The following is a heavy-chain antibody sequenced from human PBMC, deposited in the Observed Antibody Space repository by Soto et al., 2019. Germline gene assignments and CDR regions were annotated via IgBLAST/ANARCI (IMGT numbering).Heavy chain of an antibody. CDR3: TRGGTRTTYWGLFDS. CDR1: GFTFSDNW. D-gene: IGHD7-27*01. J-gene: IGHJ4*02. V-gene: IGHV3-74*01. CDR2: ISGDASST. Sequence: EVKVVESGGGLVQPGGSLRLSCAASGFTFSDNWMHWVRQPPGEGPVWVSRISGDASSTSYADSVKGRFTISRDSAKNTVYLQMDSLRVEDTAVYYCTRGGTRTTYWGLFDSWGQGTLVTVSS.